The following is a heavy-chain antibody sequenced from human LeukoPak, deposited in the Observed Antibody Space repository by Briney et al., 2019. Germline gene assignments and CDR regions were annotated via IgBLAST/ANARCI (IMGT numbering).Heavy chain of an antibody. CDR2: ISSGSSDT. V-gene: IGHV3-11*06. D-gene: IGHD1-26*01. CDR3: VRTAGRDGGI. Sequence: GGSLRLSCAPSGFTFTDYYMSWIPQAPGKGLEWLSYISSGSSDTNYADSVKGRFTISRDNAKESLYLQMNSLRAEDTAVYYCVRTAGRDGGIWGQGTLVSVSS. CDR1: GFTFTDYY. J-gene: IGHJ4*02.